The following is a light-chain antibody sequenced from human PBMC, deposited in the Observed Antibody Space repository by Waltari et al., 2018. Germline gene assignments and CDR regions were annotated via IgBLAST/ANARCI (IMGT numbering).Light chain of an antibody. CDR3: QQRSSWPRT. CDR2: DAT. CDR1: QSISGD. V-gene: IGKV3-11*01. J-gene: IGKJ1*01. Sequence: EIVLTQSPATLSVSPGERATLSCRASQSISGDFAWYQHKPGQPPRLLIYDATNRATGIPARFSGSGSGTDFTLTISSLEPEDFALYYCQQRSSWPRTFGQGTKVEIK.